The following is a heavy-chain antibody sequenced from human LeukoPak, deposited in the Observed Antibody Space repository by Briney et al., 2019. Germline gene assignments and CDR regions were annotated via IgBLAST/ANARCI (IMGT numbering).Heavy chain of an antibody. CDR1: GGSISSYY. Sequence: SETLSLTCTVSGGSISSYYWSWIRQPPGKGLEWIGYIYYSGSTNYNPSLKSRVTISVDTSKNQFSLKLSSVTAADTAVYYCARVEDSGYDYRGRFDPWGQGALVTVSS. V-gene: IGHV4-59*12. CDR2: IYYSGST. D-gene: IGHD5-12*01. J-gene: IGHJ5*02. CDR3: ARVEDSGYDYRGRFDP.